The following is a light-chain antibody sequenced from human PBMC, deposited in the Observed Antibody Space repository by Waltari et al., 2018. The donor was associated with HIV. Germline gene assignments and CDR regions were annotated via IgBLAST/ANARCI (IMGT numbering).Light chain of an antibody. CDR3: QQYYSSSIT. CDR1: QTIASN. V-gene: IGKV3-15*01. CDR2: GAS. Sequence: EIVMTQSPATLSVSPGDRVTLSCRASQTIASNLAWYQHKPGQAPRLLIYGASTRATGIPARFSGSRSGTEFTLTISSLQSEDFAIYYCQQYYSSSITFGQGTKLEIK. J-gene: IGKJ2*01.